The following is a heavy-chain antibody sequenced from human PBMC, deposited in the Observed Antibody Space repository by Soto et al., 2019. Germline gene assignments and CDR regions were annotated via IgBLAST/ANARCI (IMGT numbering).Heavy chain of an antibody. V-gene: IGHV3-48*03. D-gene: IGHD6-19*01. CDR3: ARQYSCGWYLTSPPGWLDY. CDR2: ISSSGSTI. Sequence: RLSCAASGFTFSSYEMNWVRQAPGKGLEWVSYISSSGSTIYYADSVKGRFTISRDNAKNSLYLQMNSLRAEDTAVYYCARQYSCGWYLTSPPGWLDYWSQGTRVIVSS. J-gene: IGHJ4*02. CDR1: GFTFSSYE.